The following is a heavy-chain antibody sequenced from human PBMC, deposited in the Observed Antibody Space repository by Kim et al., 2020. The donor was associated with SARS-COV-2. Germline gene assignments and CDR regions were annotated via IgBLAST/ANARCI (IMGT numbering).Heavy chain of an antibody. CDR2: IWYDGSKK. CDR1: GFTFSSYG. CDR3: ANGGSSSSWAHLY. V-gene: IGHV3-33*06. D-gene: IGHD2-2*01. Sequence: GGSLRLSCAASGFTFSSYGMHWVRQAPGKGLEWVAVIWYDGSKKYYVDSVKGRFTISRDNSKNTLYLQMNSLRSEDTAVYYCANGGSSSSWAHLYWGQGTLVNVSS. J-gene: IGHJ4*02.